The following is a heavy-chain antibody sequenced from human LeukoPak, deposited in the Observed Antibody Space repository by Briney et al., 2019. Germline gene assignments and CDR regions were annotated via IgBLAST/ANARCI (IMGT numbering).Heavy chain of an antibody. CDR1: GFTFSSYA. Sequence: PGRSLRLSCAASGFTFSSYAMLWVRQAPGKGLEWVAVISYDGSNKYYADSVKGRFTISRDNSKNTPYLQMNSLKTEDTAVYYCTRLYLDYFDYWGQGTLVTVSS. V-gene: IGHV3-30-3*01. D-gene: IGHD2-8*01. CDR3: TRLYLDYFDY. J-gene: IGHJ4*02. CDR2: ISYDGSNK.